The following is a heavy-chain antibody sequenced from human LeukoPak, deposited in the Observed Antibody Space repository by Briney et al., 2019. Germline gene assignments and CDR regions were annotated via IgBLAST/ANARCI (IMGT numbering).Heavy chain of an antibody. J-gene: IGHJ4*02. CDR3: ARDRTHYYDSSGYYDY. D-gene: IGHD3-22*01. CDR2: INPSGGST. CDR1: GYTFTSYY. Sequence: ASVKVSCKASGYTFTSYYMHWVRQAPGQGLEWMGIINPSGGSTSYAQKFQGRVTMTRDTSTSTVYMELSSLRSEDTAVYYCARDRTHYYDSSGYYDYWGQGTLVTVSS. V-gene: IGHV1-46*01.